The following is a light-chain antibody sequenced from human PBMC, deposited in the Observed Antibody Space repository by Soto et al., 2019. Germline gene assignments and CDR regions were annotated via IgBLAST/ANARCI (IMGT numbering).Light chain of an antibody. CDR1: QSVSSN. CDR2: GAS. V-gene: IGKV3-15*01. CDR3: QQYNNWPYT. Sequence: EIVMTQSPDTLSASPGERATLSCRASQSVSSNLAWYQQKPGQAPRLLIFGASTRATGIPARFSGSGSGTEFTLTISSLQSEDFAVYHCQQYNNWPYTFGQGTTLEIK. J-gene: IGKJ2*01.